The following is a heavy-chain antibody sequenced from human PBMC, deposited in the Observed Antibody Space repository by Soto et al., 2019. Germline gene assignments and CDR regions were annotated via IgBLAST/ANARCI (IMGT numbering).Heavy chain of an antibody. CDR2: INHSGST. Sequence: SETLSLTCAVYGGSFSGYYWSWIRQPPGKGLEWIGEINHSGSTNYNPSLKSRVTISVDTSKNQFSLKLSSVTAADTAVYYCAREVRRPGRVGAAAGKLDYWGQGTLVTVSS. CDR1: GGSFSGYY. J-gene: IGHJ4*02. V-gene: IGHV4-34*01. D-gene: IGHD6-13*01. CDR3: AREVRRPGRVGAAAGKLDY.